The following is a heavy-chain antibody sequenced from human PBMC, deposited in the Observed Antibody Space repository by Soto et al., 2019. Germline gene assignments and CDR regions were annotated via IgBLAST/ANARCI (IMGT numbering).Heavy chain of an antibody. CDR3: ARDRSGWGYCRGGSCQLEFDY. J-gene: IGHJ4*02. CDR2: IKQDGSEK. CDR1: GFTFSSYW. D-gene: IGHD2-15*01. V-gene: IGHV3-7*01. Sequence: PGGSLRLSCAASGFTFSSYWMSWVRQAPGKGLEWVANIKQDGSEKYYVDSVKGRFTISRDNAKNSLYLQMNSLRAEDTAVYYCARDRSGWGYCRGGSCQLEFDYWGQGTLVTVSS.